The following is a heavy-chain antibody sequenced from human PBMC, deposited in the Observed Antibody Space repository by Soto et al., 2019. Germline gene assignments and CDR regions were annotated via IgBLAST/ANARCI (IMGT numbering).Heavy chain of an antibody. CDR3: AKVNSIVGDGDHDY. CDR2: ISSSGDIP. CDR1: RFTFTTYA. Sequence: EVQLLESGGGLVQPGGSLRLSCAASRFTFTTYAMSWVRQPPGKGLEWVSGISSSGDIPYYADSVKGRFTISRDQSKKTVYLQLNSPRAEDTALYYCAKVNSIVGDGDHDYGGQGTLVSVSS. V-gene: IGHV3-23*01. J-gene: IGHJ4*02. D-gene: IGHD4-17*01.